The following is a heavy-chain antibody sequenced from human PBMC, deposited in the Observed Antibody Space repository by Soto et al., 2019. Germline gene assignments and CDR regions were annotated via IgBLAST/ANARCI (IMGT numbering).Heavy chain of an antibody. CDR3: ARFPESNGGGLSPS. CDR2: ISVNSGST. D-gene: IGHD3-16*01. V-gene: IGHV1-18*01. Sequence: ASVKVSCKASGYIFTSYDMSWVRQAPGQGLEWMGWISVNSGSTNYAQKHQDRVTMTTDTSTNTAYMELRSLTSEDTAVYYCARFPESNGGGLSPSWGQGTLVTVSS. CDR1: GYIFTSYD. J-gene: IGHJ5*02.